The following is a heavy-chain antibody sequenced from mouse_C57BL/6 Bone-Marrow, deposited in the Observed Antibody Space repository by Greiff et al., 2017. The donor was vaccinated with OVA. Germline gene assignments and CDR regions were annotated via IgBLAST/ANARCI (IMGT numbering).Heavy chain of an antibody. CDR2: ISSGGSYT. V-gene: IGHV5-6*01. CDR1: GFTFSSYG. CDR3: ARHYYFDY. Sequence: EVNLVESGGDLVKPGGSLKLSCAASGFTFSSYGMSWVRQTPDKRLEWVATISSGGSYTYYPDSVKGRFTISRDNAKNTLYLQMSSLKSEDTAMYYCARHYYFDYWGQGTTLTVSS. J-gene: IGHJ2*01.